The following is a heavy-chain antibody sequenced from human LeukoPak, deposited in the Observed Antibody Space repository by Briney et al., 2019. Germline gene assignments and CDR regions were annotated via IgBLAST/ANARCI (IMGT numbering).Heavy chain of an antibody. CDR2: IIPIFGTA. CDR3: ARVVDYDFWSGSDYYYYYMDV. D-gene: IGHD3-3*01. Sequence: SVKVSCKASGGTFSSYAISWVRQAPGQGLEWMGGIIPIFGTANCAQKFQGRVTITADESTSTAYMELSSLRSEDTAVYYCARVVDYDFWSGSDYYYYYMDVWGKGTTVTVSS. CDR1: GGTFSSYA. J-gene: IGHJ6*03. V-gene: IGHV1-69*13.